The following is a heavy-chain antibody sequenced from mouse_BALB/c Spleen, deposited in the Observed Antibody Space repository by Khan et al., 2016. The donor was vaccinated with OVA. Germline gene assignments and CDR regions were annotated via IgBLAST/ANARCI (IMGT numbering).Heavy chain of an antibody. Sequence: QVRLQQSGPGLVQPSQSLSLTCTVSGFSLTSYGIHWVRQSPGKGLEWLGVIWSGGSTDYDAAFISRLSISKDNSKSHVFFKMNSLQGNDTAIYXFASNYDYNEGLVYWGQGTLVTVSA. J-gene: IGHJ3*01. D-gene: IGHD2-4*01. V-gene: IGHV2-2*02. CDR1: GFSLTSYG. CDR3: ASNYDYNEGLVY. CDR2: IWSGGST.